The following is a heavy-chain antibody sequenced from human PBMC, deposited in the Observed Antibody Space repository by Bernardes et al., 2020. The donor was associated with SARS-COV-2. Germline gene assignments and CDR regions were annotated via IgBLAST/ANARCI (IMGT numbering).Heavy chain of an antibody. CDR2: IYYSGRT. CDR3: ARHGCSSTSCYWRNWFVP. CDR1: GGSISSSSYY. J-gene: IGHJ5*02. D-gene: IGHD2-2*01. Sequence: SETLSLTCTVSGGSISSSSYYWGWIRQPTGKGLEWIGSIYYSGRTYYNPSLKSRVTISVDTSKNQFSLKLSSVTAADTAVYYCARHGCSSTSCYWRNWFVPWGQGTLVTV. V-gene: IGHV4-39*01.